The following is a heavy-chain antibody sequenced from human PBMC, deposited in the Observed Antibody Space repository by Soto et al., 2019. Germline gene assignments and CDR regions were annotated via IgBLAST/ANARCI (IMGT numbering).Heavy chain of an antibody. CDR3: AREDWYYFDY. J-gene: IGHJ4*02. CDR2: INQDGSTN. CDR1: GFSFRSSW. V-gene: IGHV3-7*03. D-gene: IGHD3-9*01. Sequence: GGSLRLSCAASGFSFRSSWMSWVRQAPGKGLQWVANINQDGSTNYYADSVRGRFTISRDNADNSLYLQMNSLRAEDTAVYYCAREDWYYFDYWGQGTLVTVSS.